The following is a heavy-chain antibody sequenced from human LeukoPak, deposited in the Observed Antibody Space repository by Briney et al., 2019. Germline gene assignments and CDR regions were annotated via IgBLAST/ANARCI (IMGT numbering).Heavy chain of an antibody. CDR1: GFTFEDYA. V-gene: IGHV3-9*01. J-gene: IGHJ4*02. CDR3: AKDRILGYSSSWSPFDY. Sequence: SGGSLRLSCAASGFTFEDYAMHWVRQAPGKGLEWVSGISWNSGSIGYADSVKGRFTISRDNAKNSLYLQMNSLRAEDTALYYCAKDRILGYSSSWSPFDYWGQGTLVTVSS. CDR2: ISWNSGSI. D-gene: IGHD6-13*01.